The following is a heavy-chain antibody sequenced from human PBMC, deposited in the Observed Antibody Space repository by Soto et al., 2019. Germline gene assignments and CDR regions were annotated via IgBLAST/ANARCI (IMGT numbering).Heavy chain of an antibody. CDR2: LTPLYGTA. J-gene: IGHJ3*01. Sequence: QVHLEQSGAEVKKPGSSVKVSCKASGGIFKTDAVAWVRQAPGQGLEWVGGLTPLYGTANYAQKFQGRVTITAGESTGAAYMEVSSLRAEDTAVYYCVRDLTLGYRSGGDGFDVWGQGTMVTVSS. V-gene: IGHV1-69*01. CDR3: VRDLTLGYRSGGDGFDV. D-gene: IGHD5-18*01. CDR1: GGIFKTDA.